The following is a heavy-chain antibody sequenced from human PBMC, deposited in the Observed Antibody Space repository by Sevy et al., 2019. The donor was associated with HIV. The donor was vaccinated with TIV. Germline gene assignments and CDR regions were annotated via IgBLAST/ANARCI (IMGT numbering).Heavy chain of an antibody. Sequence: GGSLRLSCAASGFTFSGSAMHWVRQASGKGLEWVGRIRSKANSYATAYAASVKGRFTISRDDSKNTAYLQMNSLKTEDTAVYYCTRLGYYYDSSGYPVYFDYWGQGTLVTVSS. J-gene: IGHJ4*02. CDR2: IRSKANSYAT. CDR3: TRLGYYYDSSGYPVYFDY. CDR1: GFTFSGSA. D-gene: IGHD3-22*01. V-gene: IGHV3-73*01.